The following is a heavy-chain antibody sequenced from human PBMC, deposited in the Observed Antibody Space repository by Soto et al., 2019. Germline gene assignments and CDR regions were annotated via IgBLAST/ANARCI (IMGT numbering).Heavy chain of an antibody. CDR3: ARGGGYGSSPGD. D-gene: IGHD6-13*01. Sequence: QVQLQESGPGLVKPSETLSLTCTVSGGSIRSYYWNWIRQPPGKGLEWIGYISDSGSTSYNPSLKSRGTMSVDTSKNQFPLKLNSVTTADTAVYYCARGGGYGSSPGDWGRGTLVTVSS. CDR1: GGSIRSYY. V-gene: IGHV4-59*01. J-gene: IGHJ4*02. CDR2: ISDSGST.